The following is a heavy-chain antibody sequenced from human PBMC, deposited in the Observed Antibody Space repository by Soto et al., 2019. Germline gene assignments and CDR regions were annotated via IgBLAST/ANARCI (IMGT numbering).Heavy chain of an antibody. J-gene: IGHJ6*02. D-gene: IGHD3-10*01. Sequence: PGESLKISCKGSGYSFTTYWIGWVRQMPGKGLEWMGIIYPGDSDTRYSPSFQGQVTISADKSISTAYLQWSSLKASDTAMYYCARQTVGFGDIHYYYGMDVWGQGTTVTVSS. CDR2: IYPGDSDT. CDR3: ARQTVGFGDIHYYYGMDV. V-gene: IGHV5-51*01. CDR1: GYSFTTYW.